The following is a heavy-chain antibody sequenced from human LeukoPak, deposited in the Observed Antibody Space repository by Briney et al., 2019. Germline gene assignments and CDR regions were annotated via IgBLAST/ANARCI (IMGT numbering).Heavy chain of an antibody. J-gene: IGHJ4*02. V-gene: IGHV4-59*01. Sequence: PSETLSLTCTVSGGSIRSYYWSWIRQPPGKGLEWIGYIYYSGSTNYNPSLKSRVTISVDTSKNQFSLKLSSVTAADTAVYYCAVGQQWLDLDYWGQGTLVTVSS. D-gene: IGHD6-19*01. CDR2: IYYSGST. CDR1: GGSIRSYY. CDR3: AVGQQWLDLDY.